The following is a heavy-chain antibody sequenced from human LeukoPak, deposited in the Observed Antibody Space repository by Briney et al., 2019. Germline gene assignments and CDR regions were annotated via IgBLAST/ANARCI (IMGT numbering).Heavy chain of an antibody. CDR2: INHSGST. J-gene: IGHJ4*02. Sequence: PSETLSLTCAVYGGSFSGYYWSWIRQPPGKGLEWIGEINHSGSTNYNPSLKSRVTISVDTSKNQFSLKLSSVTAADTAVYYCARGRGYSSGLWFDYWGQGTLVTVSS. D-gene: IGHD6-19*01. CDR3: ARGRGYSSGLWFDY. CDR1: GGSFSGYY. V-gene: IGHV4-34*01.